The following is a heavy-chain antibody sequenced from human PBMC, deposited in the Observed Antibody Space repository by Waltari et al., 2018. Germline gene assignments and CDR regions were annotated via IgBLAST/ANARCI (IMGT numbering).Heavy chain of an antibody. J-gene: IGHJ2*01. Sequence: EVQLVESGGDLVQPGGSLRLSCAASGFPFRTRAMNWVRQGPGKGLEWIIYITSNGATTYFADSVKGRFTISRENAENSLYLQMNSLRAEDSAVYYCVRPQYYYDTSGYSWYFDLWGRGTLVIVSS. CDR2: ITSNGATT. CDR3: VRPQYYYDTSGYSWYFDL. V-gene: IGHV3-48*03. CDR1: GFPFRTRA. D-gene: IGHD3-22*01.